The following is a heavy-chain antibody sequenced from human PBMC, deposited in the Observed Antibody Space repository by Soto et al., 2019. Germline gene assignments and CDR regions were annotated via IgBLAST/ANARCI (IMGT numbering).Heavy chain of an antibody. V-gene: IGHV1-69*13. CDR1: GGTFSSYA. Sequence: ASVKVSCTASGGTFSSYAISWVRQAPGQGLEWMGGIIPIFGTANYAQKFQGRVTITADESTSTAYMELSSLRSEDTAVYYCARDRHDILTGRGAFDIWGQGTMVTVSS. CDR3: ARDRHDILTGRGAFDI. J-gene: IGHJ3*02. CDR2: IIPIFGTA. D-gene: IGHD3-9*01.